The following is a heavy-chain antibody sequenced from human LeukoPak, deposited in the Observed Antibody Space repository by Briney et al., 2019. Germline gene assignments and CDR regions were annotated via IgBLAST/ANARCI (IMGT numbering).Heavy chain of an antibody. CDR1: GGSISSGSYY. V-gene: IGHV4-61*02. D-gene: IGHD5-24*01. CDR2: IYTSGST. J-gene: IGHJ4*02. Sequence: SETLSLTCTVSGGSISSGSYYWSWIRQPAGMGVEWIGRIYTSGSTNYNPSLKSRVTISVDTSKNQFSLKLSSVTAADTAVYYCARGTEMATIGFDYWGQGTLVTVSS. CDR3: ARGTEMATIGFDY.